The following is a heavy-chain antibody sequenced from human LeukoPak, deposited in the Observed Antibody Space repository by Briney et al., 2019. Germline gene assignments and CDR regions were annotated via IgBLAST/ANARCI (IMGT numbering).Heavy chain of an antibody. Sequence: SETLSLTCAVCGVSISSDNWWTWVRQPPGKGLEWIGETHRSGDTKYNPSLRGRATISMDNSKNHLSLNLFSVTAADTAMYYCATRDQSRTYMAPPDYWXQXTLVTVSS. V-gene: IGHV4/OR15-8*02. CDR2: THRSGDT. CDR3: ATRDQSRTYMAPPDY. CDR1: GVSISSDNW. J-gene: IGHJ4*02. D-gene: IGHD5-24*01.